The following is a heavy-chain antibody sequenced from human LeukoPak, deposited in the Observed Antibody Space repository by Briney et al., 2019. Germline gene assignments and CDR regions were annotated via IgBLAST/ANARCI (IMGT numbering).Heavy chain of an antibody. V-gene: IGHV4-4*07. CDR2: IYTSGST. CDR3: ARVREAHLTGDSYFDY. CDR1: GGSISSYY. J-gene: IGHJ4*02. D-gene: IGHD7-27*01. Sequence: PSETLSLTCTVSGGSISSYYWSWIRQPAGKGLEWIGRIYTSGSTNYNPSLKSRVTMSVDTSKNQFSLKLSSVTAADTAVYYCARVREAHLTGDSYFDYWGQGTLVTVSS.